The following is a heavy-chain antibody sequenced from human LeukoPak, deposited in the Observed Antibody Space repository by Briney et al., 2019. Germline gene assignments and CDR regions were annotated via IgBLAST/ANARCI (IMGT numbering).Heavy chain of an antibody. J-gene: IGHJ6*03. CDR1: GYTFTSYY. CDR3: ASCSGGSRFYYYMDV. CDR2: INPSGGST. V-gene: IGHV1-46*01. Sequence: ASVKVSCKASGYTFTSYYMHWVRQAPGQGLEWMGIINPSGGSTSYAQKFQGRVTMTRDTSTSTVYMELSSLRSEDTAVYYCASCSGGSRFYYYMDVWGKGTTVTVSS. D-gene: IGHD2-15*01.